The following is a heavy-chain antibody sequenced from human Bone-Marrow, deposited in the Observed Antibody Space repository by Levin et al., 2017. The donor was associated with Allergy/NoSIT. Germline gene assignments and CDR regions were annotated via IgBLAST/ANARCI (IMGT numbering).Heavy chain of an antibody. V-gene: IGHV3-30*18. J-gene: IGHJ4*02. D-gene: IGHD6-13*01. CDR3: AKDPFERVAAGTIDY. CDR2: ISYDGSNK. CDR1: GFTFSSYG. Sequence: GGSLRLSCAASGFTFSSYGMHWVRQAPGKGLEWVAVISYDGSNKYYADSVKGRFTISRDNSKNTLYLQMNSLRAEDTAVYYCAKDPFERVAAGTIDYWGQGTLVTVSS.